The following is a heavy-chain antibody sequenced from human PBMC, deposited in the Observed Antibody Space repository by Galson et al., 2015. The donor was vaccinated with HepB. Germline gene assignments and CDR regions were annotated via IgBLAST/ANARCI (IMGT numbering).Heavy chain of an antibody. CDR3: TTWNWNYEVY. Sequence: SLRLSCAASGFTFTNARMTWVRQAPGKGLEWVGRIKSKTHGGTTDYAAPVKGTFTISRDDSKNTLYLQMNSLKTEDTAVYYCTTWNWNYEVYWGQGTLVTVSS. J-gene: IGHJ4*02. D-gene: IGHD1-7*01. V-gene: IGHV3-15*01. CDR1: GFTFTNAR. CDR2: IKSKTHGGTT.